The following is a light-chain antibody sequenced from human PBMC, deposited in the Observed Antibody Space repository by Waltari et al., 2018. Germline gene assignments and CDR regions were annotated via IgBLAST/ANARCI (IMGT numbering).Light chain of an antibody. V-gene: IGKV1-5*03. CDR3: QQYDSYQWT. Sequence: DIQMTQSPSTLSASVGDRVTITCRASQSISTYLAWYQQKPGKAPKLLIYKASSLESGVPSRFSGSGSGTEFTLTISSLQPDDFATYYCQQYDSYQWTFGQGTKVEI. J-gene: IGKJ1*01. CDR2: KAS. CDR1: QSISTY.